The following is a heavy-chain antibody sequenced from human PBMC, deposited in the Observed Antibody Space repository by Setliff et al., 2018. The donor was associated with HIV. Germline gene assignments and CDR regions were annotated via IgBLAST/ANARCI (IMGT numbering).Heavy chain of an antibody. Sequence: ETLSLTCAVSGYSISSGHYWGWIRQAPGKGLEWVASTKPDGSEDHYVDSVRGRFFVSRDDAKNSLFLQMNSLRTEDTAVYFCARVRARYSSSWSFDYWGQGTPVTVSS. CDR3: ARVRARYSSSWSFDY. V-gene: IGHV3-7*01. CDR1: GYSISSGHY. J-gene: IGHJ4*02. D-gene: IGHD6-13*01. CDR2: TKPDGSED.